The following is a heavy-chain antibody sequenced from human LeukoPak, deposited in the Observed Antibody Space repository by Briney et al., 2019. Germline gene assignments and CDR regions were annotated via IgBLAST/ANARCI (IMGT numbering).Heavy chain of an antibody. Sequence: SETLSLTCAVYGGSFSGYYWSWIRQPPGKGLEWIGEINHSGSTNYNPSLKSRVTISVDTSKNQFSLKLSSVTAADTAVYYCASGYNYYGSGSYYMYFDYWGQGTLVTVSS. V-gene: IGHV4-34*01. CDR3: ASGYNYYGSGSYYMYFDY. J-gene: IGHJ4*02. D-gene: IGHD3-10*01. CDR2: INHSGST. CDR1: GGSFSGYY.